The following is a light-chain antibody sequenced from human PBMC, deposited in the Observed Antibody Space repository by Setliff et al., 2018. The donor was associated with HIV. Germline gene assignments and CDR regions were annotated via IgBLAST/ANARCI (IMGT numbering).Light chain of an antibody. Sequence: IVLTQSPGTLSLSPGERATLSCRASQTVPSSNLAWFQQRPGQAPRLLIYGASSRVSGIPDRFSGSGSGTDFALTISRLEPEDFAVFYCQQYGYSPPTFGQGTRLEIK. CDR3: QQYGYSPPT. J-gene: IGKJ5*01. CDR1: QTVPSSN. V-gene: IGKV3-20*01. CDR2: GAS.